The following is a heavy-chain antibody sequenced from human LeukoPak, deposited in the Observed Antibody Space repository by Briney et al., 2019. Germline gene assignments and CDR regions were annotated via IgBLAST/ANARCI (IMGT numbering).Heavy chain of an antibody. Sequence: GASVKVSCKASGGTFSSYAISWVRQAPGQGLEWMGGIIPIFGTANYAQKFQGRVTITADESTSTAYMELSSLRSEDTAVYYCAGENCSSTSCILGNPSGSGWFDPWGQGTLVTVSS. D-gene: IGHD2-2*01. J-gene: IGHJ5*02. CDR2: IIPIFGTA. CDR1: GGTFSSYA. CDR3: AGENCSSTSCILGNPSGSGWFDP. V-gene: IGHV1-69*13.